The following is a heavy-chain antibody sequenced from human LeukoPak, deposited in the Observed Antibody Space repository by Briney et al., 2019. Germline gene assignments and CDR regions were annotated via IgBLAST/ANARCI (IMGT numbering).Heavy chain of an antibody. V-gene: IGHV3-48*01. Sequence: GGSLRLSCAASGFTFSSYRMNWVRQAPGRGLEWVSYISSSSRTIYYADSVKGRFTISRDNAKNSLYLQMNSLRVEDTAVYYCARVVPPTDYGSGSYFWDPYYFDYWGQGTLVTVSS. J-gene: IGHJ4*02. CDR1: GFTFSSYR. D-gene: IGHD3-10*01. CDR2: ISSSSRTI. CDR3: ARVVPPTDYGSGSYFWDPYYFDY.